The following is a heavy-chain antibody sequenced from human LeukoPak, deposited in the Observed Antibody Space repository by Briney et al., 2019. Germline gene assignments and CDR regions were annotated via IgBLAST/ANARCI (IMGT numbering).Heavy chain of an antibody. D-gene: IGHD3-22*01. Sequence: KASETLSLTCTVSGGSISSYYWSWIRQPPGKGLEWIGYIYYSGSTNYNPSLKSRVTMSVDTSKNQFSLKLSSVTAADTAVYYCARASYDSSFGYWGQGTLVTVSS. J-gene: IGHJ4*02. CDR3: ARASYDSSFGY. CDR1: GGSISSYY. V-gene: IGHV4-59*01. CDR2: IYYSGST.